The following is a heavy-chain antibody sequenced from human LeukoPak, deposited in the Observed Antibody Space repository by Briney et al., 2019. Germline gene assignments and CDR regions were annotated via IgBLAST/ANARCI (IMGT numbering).Heavy chain of an antibody. V-gene: IGHV3-48*04. CDR1: GFTFSSYA. CDR2: ISSSGSII. J-gene: IGHJ4*02. Sequence: GGSLRLSCAASGFTFSSYAMSWVRQAPGKGLEWVSYISSSGSIIYYADSVKGRFIISRDNAKNSLYLQMNSLRAEDTAVYFCARVGYDSSGRFGYWGQGALVTVSS. D-gene: IGHD3-22*01. CDR3: ARVGYDSSGRFGY.